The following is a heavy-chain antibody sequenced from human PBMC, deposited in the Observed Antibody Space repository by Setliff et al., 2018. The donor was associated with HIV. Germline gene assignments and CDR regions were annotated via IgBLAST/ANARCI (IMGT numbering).Heavy chain of an antibody. V-gene: IGHV1-18*01. Sequence: ASVKVSCKTSGYDFRRYGIAWVRQVPGHGLEWMGWISPQNGKTKYAQRFQGRVTMTRDTSISTAYMELSRLRSDDTAVYYCARGRIATAAKYFQHWGQGTLVTVSS. CDR1: GYDFRRYG. CDR3: ARGRIATAAKYFQH. D-gene: IGHD6-13*01. CDR2: ISPQNGKT. J-gene: IGHJ1*01.